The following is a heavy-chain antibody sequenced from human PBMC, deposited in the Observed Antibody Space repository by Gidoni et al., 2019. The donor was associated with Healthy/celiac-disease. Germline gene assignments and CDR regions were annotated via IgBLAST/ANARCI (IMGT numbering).Heavy chain of an antibody. V-gene: IGHV3-21*01. CDR1: GFTFSSDS. J-gene: IGHJ5*02. CDR3: AGTTATDPNWFDP. Sequence: EVQLVESGGGLVKPGGSLRLACAASGFTFSSDSMNWVRQAPGKGLEWVSSISSSSSYIYYADSVKGRFTISRDNAKNSLYLQMNSLRAEDTAVYYCAGTTATDPNWFDPWGQGTLVTVSS. D-gene: IGHD1-1*01. CDR2: ISSSSSYI.